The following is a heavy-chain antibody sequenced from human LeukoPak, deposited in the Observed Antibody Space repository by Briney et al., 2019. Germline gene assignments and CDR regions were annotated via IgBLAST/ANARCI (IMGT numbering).Heavy chain of an antibody. D-gene: IGHD2-2*01. J-gene: IGHJ4*02. CDR3: ARLGCNCSSTSCYFCYFDY. V-gene: IGHV4-59*12. Sequence: SETLSLTCTVSGGSISSYYWSWIRQPPGKGLEWIGYISYSGSTNYNPSLKSRVTISVDTSKNQFSLKLSSVTAADTAVYYCARLGCNCSSTSCYFCYFDYWGQGTLVTVSS. CDR1: GGSISSYY. CDR2: ISYSGST.